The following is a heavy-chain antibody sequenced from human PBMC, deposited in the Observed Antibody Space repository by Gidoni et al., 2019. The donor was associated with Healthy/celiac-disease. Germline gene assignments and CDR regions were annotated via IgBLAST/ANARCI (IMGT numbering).Heavy chain of an antibody. CDR1: GRSFSGYY. CDR3: ARGLYDRSGHIGDY. D-gene: IGHD3-22*01. CDR2: INHSEST. Sequence: QVQLQLWGAGLLKPSETLSLTCAVHGRSFSGYYWRWIRQPPGKRLEWIGEINHSESTNYNPSLKSRVTISVDTSKNQFSLKLSSVTAADTAVYYCARGLYDRSGHIGDYWGQGTLVTVSS. V-gene: IGHV4-34*01. J-gene: IGHJ4*02.